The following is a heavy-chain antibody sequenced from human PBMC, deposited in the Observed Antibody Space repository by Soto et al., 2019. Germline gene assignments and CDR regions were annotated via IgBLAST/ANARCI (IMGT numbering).Heavy chain of an antibody. Sequence: PGGSLRLSCAASGFTFSGSAMHWVRQASGKGLEWVGRIRSKANSYATAYAASVKGRFTISRDDSKNTAYLQMNSLNTEDTAVYYCTRRLEYGSGSYYNEDYFDYWGQGTLVTVS. CDR1: GFTFSGSA. CDR3: TRRLEYGSGSYYNEDYFDY. D-gene: IGHD3-10*01. V-gene: IGHV3-73*01. J-gene: IGHJ4*02. CDR2: IRSKANSYAT.